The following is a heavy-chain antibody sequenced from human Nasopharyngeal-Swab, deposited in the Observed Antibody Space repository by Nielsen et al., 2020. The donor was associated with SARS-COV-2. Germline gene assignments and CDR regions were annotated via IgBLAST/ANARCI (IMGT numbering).Heavy chain of an antibody. CDR2: VNLGGGT. V-gene: IGHV4-34*01. D-gene: IGHD3-10*01. J-gene: IGHJ4*02. Sequence: SQTLSLTCVVSGGSLNGYSCIWVRQAPGKGLEWLGEVNLGGGTRYNPSLKSRLTISGDRSRNCFSLNLHSVTAADTAIYYCASGDAPGLGGFSRRAGDYWGQGSLVTVSA. CDR1: GGSLNGYS. CDR3: ASGDAPGLGGFSRRAGDY.